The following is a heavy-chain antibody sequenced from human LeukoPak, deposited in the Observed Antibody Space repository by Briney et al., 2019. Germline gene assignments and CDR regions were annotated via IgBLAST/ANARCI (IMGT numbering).Heavy chain of an antibody. CDR1: GGSISSYY. J-gene: IGHJ3*02. D-gene: IGHD3-22*01. Sequence: SETLSLTCTVSGGSISSYYWSWIRQPPGKGLEWIGYIYYSGSTNYNPSLKSRVTISVDTSKNQFSLKLGSVTAADTAVYYCARHIAGPYYYDSSGYYQDAFDIWGQGTMVTVSS. CDR2: IYYSGST. V-gene: IGHV4-59*08. CDR3: ARHIAGPYYYDSSGYYQDAFDI.